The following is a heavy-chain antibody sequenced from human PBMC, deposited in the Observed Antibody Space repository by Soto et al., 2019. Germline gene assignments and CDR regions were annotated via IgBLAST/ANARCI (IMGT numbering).Heavy chain of an antibody. Sequence: GGSLRLSCTASVFTLSDHYMIWIRQAPGKGLEWIGYSSNSGSFTRYADSVKGRFSISRDNAKNSLYLQINSLRGDDTAIYYCVKSGDNYNALDYWGQGTPVTVSS. CDR1: VFTLSDHY. V-gene: IGHV3-11*06. CDR2: SSNSGSFT. D-gene: IGHD1-1*01. J-gene: IGHJ4*02. CDR3: VKSGDNYNALDY.